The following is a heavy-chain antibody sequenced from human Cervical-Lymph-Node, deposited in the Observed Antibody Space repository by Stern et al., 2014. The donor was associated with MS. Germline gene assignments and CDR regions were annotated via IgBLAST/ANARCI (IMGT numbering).Heavy chain of an antibody. Sequence: VQLVESGPGLVKPSETLSLPCTVSGGAVSDYYWTWIRQRPGKGLVWIGYISDTGTTNYNPSLHSRVTITLDTSQNQVSLRLRSVTAADTAVYYCARDPSTTASDWFFDLWGRGSLVTVSS. CDR2: ISDTGTT. CDR3: ARDPSTTASDWFFDL. CDR1: GGAVSDYY. J-gene: IGHJ2*01. V-gene: IGHV4-59*02. D-gene: IGHD2-21*02.